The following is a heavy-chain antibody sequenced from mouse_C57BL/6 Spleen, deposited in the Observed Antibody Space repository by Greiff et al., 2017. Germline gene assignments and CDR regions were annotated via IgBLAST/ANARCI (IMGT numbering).Heavy chain of an antibody. CDR3: ARSLRGYYAMDY. Sequence: VKLQESGAELVKPGASVKISCKASGYAFSSYWMNWVKQRPGQGLEWIGQIYPGDGDTNYNEKFKGKATLTADKSSSTAYMQLSSLTSEDSAVYYCARSLRGYYAMDYWGQGTSVTVAS. J-gene: IGHJ4*01. CDR2: IYPGDGDT. CDR1: GYAFSSYW. V-gene: IGHV1-80*01.